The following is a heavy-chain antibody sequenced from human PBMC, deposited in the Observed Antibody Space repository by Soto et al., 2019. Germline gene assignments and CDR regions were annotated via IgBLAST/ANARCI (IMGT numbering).Heavy chain of an antibody. Sequence: QVQLQESGPGLMKPSETLSLTCTVSGGSISSYYWSWIRQPPGKGLEWIGYIYYTGSTNFNPSLKSRVTISVDTSKNQFSLNLSSVTAADTAVYYCARGSSGWSYWGQGTLVTVSS. J-gene: IGHJ4*02. CDR2: IYYTGST. CDR3: ARGSSGWSY. D-gene: IGHD6-19*01. CDR1: GGSISSYY. V-gene: IGHV4-59*12.